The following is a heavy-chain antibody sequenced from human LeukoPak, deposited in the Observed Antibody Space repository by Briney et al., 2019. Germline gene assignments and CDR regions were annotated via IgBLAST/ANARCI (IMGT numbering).Heavy chain of an antibody. J-gene: IGHJ4*02. CDR1: GYSISSGYY. V-gene: IGHV4-38-2*01. Sequence: ASETLSLTCAVSGYSISSGYYWGWIRQPPRKGMEWIVSIYQSGSTYYNPSLKSRVTISVDTSKNQFSLKLSSVTAADTAVYYCARHSMVRGVIRSGLTQFDYWGQGTLVTVSS. CDR2: IYQSGST. D-gene: IGHD3-10*01. CDR3: ARHSMVRGVIRSGLTQFDY.